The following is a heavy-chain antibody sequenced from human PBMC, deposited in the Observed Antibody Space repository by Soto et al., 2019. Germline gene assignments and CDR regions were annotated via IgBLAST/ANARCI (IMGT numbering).Heavy chain of an antibody. V-gene: IGHV1-2*02. Sequence: QLVQSGAEVKKPGASVTVSCKTSAPTFIAYYIHWVRQAPGQGLEWMGWIDPKSGGTTYEQYMIGSVPMNRDTSITPPYMHLNRLTSEDTVVYYCARDSMDVPEWGEGTLITVSA. CDR1: APTFIAYY. CDR3: ARDSMDVPE. CDR2: IDPKSGGT. J-gene: IGHJ4*02. D-gene: IGHD6-6*01.